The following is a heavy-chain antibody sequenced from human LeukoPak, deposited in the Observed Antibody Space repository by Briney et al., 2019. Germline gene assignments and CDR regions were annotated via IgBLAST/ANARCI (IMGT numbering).Heavy chain of an antibody. D-gene: IGHD3-9*01. J-gene: IGHJ6*04. CDR1: GFIVSNNY. CDR2: IYSDGST. Sequence: GGSLRLSCAASGFIVSNNYMSWVRQAPGKGLEWVSVIYSDGSTYYADSVKGRFTISRDNSKNTLYLQMNSLRAEDTAVYYCARVLYILRYFDYWGKGTTVTISS. CDR3: ARVLYILRYFDY. V-gene: IGHV3-53*01.